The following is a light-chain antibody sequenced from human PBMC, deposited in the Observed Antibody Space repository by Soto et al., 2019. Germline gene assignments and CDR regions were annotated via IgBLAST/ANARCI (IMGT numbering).Light chain of an antibody. J-gene: IGKJ1*01. V-gene: IGKV3-20*01. CDR2: DAS. Sequence: EIVLTQSPGTLSLSPGERATLSCRASQSVSSNYLAWYQRKPGQAPRLLIYDASSRATGIPDRFSGSGSGTDFTLIISRLEPEDFAVYYCQQYGSSPWTFGQGTKVEIK. CDR1: QSVSSNY. CDR3: QQYGSSPWT.